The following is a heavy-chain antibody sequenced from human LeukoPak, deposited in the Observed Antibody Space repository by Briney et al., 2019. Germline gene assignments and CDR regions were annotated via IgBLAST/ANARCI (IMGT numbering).Heavy chain of an antibody. D-gene: IGHD6-13*01. CDR2: FDPEDGET. J-gene: IGHJ4*02. Sequence: ASVKVSCKVSGYTLTELSMHWVRQAPGKGLEWMGGFDPEDGETIYAQKFQGRVTMTEDTSTDTAYMELSSLRSEDTAVYYCATAGRIAAAADYWGQGTLVTVSS. CDR3: ATAGRIAAAADY. CDR1: GYTLTELS. V-gene: IGHV1-24*01.